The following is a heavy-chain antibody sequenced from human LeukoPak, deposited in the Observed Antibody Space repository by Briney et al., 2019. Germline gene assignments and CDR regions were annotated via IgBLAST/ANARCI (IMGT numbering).Heavy chain of an antibody. CDR2: ISADAATV. V-gene: IGHV3-11*04. Sequence: TGGSLRLSCTASGFIFSNYYMAWVRQPPGRGLEWIPYISADAATVKYADSVEGRFTVSRDNTQNSIYLEMSSLRVDDTAVYYCARMYSSGYYGDYFDYWGQGNLVSVSS. D-gene: IGHD5-12*01. CDR1: GFIFSNYY. CDR3: ARMYSSGYYGDYFDY. J-gene: IGHJ4*02.